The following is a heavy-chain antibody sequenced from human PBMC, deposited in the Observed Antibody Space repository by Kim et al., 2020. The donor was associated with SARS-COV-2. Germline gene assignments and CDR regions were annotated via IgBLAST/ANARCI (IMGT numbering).Heavy chain of an antibody. J-gene: IGHJ1*01. CDR3: ATVVFYYDAGYFKN. Sequence: ADTVKGRLNISRDHSKNTRYLQMHSLRAEDTAVYYCATVVFYYDAGYFKNWGQGTLVIVSS. V-gene: IGHV3-66*01. D-gene: IGHD3-22*01.